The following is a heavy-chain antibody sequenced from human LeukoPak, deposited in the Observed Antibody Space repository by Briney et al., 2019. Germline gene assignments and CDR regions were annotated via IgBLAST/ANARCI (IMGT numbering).Heavy chain of an antibody. CDR2: IIPIFGTA. V-gene: IGHV1-69*01. J-gene: IGHJ3*02. D-gene: IGHD4-17*01. CDR1: GGTFSSYA. CDR3: ATDPDYGDYGAFDI. Sequence: ASVKVSCKASGGTFSSYAISWARQAPGQGLEWMGGIIPIFGTANYAQKFQGRVTITADDSTSTAYMELSSLRSEDTAVYYCATDPDYGDYGAFDIWGQGTMVTVSS.